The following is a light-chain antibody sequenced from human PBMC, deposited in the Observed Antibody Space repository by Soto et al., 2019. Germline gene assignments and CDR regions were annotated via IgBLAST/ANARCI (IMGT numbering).Light chain of an antibody. Sequence: ETVLTQSPGTLSLSPGERATLSCRASQSVTSNYLAWYQQKPGQAPRLLIFGASGRATGIPDRFSGRGSGTDFTLTISRLEPEDFAVYYCQQYGSSPPSITFGQGTRLEIK. V-gene: IGKV3-20*01. J-gene: IGKJ5*01. CDR2: GAS. CDR1: QSVTSNY. CDR3: QQYGSSPPSIT.